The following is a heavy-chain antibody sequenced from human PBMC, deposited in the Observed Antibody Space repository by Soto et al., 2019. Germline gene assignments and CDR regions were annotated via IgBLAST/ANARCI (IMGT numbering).Heavy chain of an antibody. J-gene: IGHJ4*02. CDR2: SKNKADRYTT. V-gene: IGHV3-72*01. CDR3: TVWGSGNDVCAA. Sequence: EVQLVESGGGLVQPGGYLRLSCAASGFTFSDHYMDWVRQAPGKGLEWVGRSKNKADRYTTEYAASVKGRFTISRDGSKNSLFLQMNSLKTEDTAVYYCTVWGSGNDVCAAWGQGILVTVSS. CDR1: GFTFSDHY. D-gene: IGHD3-10*01.